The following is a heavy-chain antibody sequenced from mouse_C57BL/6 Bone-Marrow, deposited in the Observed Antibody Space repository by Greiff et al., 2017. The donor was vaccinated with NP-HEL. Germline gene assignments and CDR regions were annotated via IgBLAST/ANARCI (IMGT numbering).Heavy chain of an antibody. CDR2: INPSSGYT. V-gene: IGHV1-4*01. D-gene: IGHD1-1*01. J-gene: IGHJ2*01. CDR1: GYTFTSYT. Sequence: QVQLQQSGAELARPGASVKMSCKASGYTFTSYTMHWVKQRPGQGLEWIGYINPSSGYTKYNQKFKDKATLTADKSSSTAYMQLSSLTSEDAAVDYCARYHDYGSSFDYWGQGTTLTVSS. CDR3: ARYHDYGSSFDY.